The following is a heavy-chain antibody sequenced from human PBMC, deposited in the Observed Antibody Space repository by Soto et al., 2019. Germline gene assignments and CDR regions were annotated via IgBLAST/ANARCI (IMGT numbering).Heavy chain of an antibody. V-gene: IGHV4-38-2*01. CDR1: GFPISSGYY. CDR3: ARGPYTWNYVHWFDP. CDR2: ISHSGST. D-gene: IGHD1-7*01. J-gene: IGHJ5*02. Sequence: LSLTCAVSGFPISSGYYWGWIRQPPGKGLECIGSISHSGSTYYNPSLKSRVTISVDMSKNQVSLKLSSVTAADTAVYYCARGPYTWNYVHWFDPWGQGTLVTVSS.